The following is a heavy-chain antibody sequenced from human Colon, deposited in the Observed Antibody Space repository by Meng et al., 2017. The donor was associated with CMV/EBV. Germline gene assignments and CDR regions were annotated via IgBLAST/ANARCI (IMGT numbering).Heavy chain of an antibody. V-gene: IGHV5-51*03. Sequence: GESLKISRKGSGYSFSSYWIGWVRQTPGKGLEWMGINYPGDSDTRYSPSIHGQLTMSVDKSISTAYLQRSSLKASDTAMYFCARLTATTGNYFDHWGQGALVTVSS. CDR3: ARLTATTGNYFDH. CDR2: NYPGDSDT. D-gene: IGHD6-13*01. J-gene: IGHJ4*02. CDR1: GYSFSSYW.